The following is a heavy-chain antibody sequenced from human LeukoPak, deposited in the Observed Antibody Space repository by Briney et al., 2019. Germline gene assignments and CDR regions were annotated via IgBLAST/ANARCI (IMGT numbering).Heavy chain of an antibody. V-gene: IGHV4-39*02. J-gene: IGHJ4*02. CDR2: IYYSGST. CDR1: CASISISCYD. CDR3: AREWDY. Sequence: PSQTLSLTCTVACASISISCYDFGWIRQPPWKRLEWFGGIYYSGSTYYNPSLKSRVTISVDPSKKHFSLKLSSVTAADTAVYFCAREWDYWGQGTLVTVSS.